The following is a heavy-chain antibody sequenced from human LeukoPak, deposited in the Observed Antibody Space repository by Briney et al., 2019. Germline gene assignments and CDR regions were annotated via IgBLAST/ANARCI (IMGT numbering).Heavy chain of an antibody. CDR1: GGSFSGYY. D-gene: IGHD1-1*01. J-gene: IGHJ4*02. CDR2: INHSGST. V-gene: IGHV4-34*01. CDR3: ARRGMGTDFDY. Sequence: SETLSLTCAVYGGSFSGYYWSWIRQPPGKGLEWIGEINHSGSTYYNPSLKSRVTISVDTSKNQFSLKLSPVTAADTAVYYCARRGMGTDFDYWGQGTLVTVSS.